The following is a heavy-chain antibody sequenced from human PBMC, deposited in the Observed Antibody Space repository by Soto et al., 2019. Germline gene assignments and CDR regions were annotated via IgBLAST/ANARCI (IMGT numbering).Heavy chain of an antibody. CDR2: ISYDGSNK. CDR3: AKDRYPRGGGPGYSGYVFLY. D-gene: IGHD5-12*01. V-gene: IGHV3-30*18. CDR1: GFTFSSYG. Sequence: QVQLVESGGGVVQPGRSLRLSCAASGFTFSSYGMHWVRQAPGKGLEWVAVISYDGSNKYYADTVKGRFTISRDNSKNTLYVHMNSLRAEDTAVYYCAKDRYPRGGGPGYSGYVFLYWGQGTLVTVSS. J-gene: IGHJ4*02.